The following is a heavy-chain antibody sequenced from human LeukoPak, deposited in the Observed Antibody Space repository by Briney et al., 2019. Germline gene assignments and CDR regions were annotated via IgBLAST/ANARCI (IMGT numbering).Heavy chain of an antibody. CDR1: GGSISSSSYY. CDR3: ARYGGNGPPRVHYYFDY. V-gene: IGHV4-39*01. D-gene: IGHD4-23*01. J-gene: IGHJ4*02. CDR2: IYYSGST. Sequence: PSETLSLTCTVSGGSISSSSYYWGWIRQPPGKGLEWIGSIYYSGSTYYNPSLKSRVTISVDTSKNQFSLKLSSVTAADAAVYYCARYGGNGPPRVHYYFDYWGQGTLVTVSS.